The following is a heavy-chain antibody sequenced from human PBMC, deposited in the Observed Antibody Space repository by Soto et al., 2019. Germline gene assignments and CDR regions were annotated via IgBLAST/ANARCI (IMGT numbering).Heavy chain of an antibody. V-gene: IGHV4-38-2*02. CDR3: ATLTPPFDY. CDR1: GYSINSGYY. J-gene: IGHJ4*02. CDR2: IYHSGTT. Sequence: SETLSLTCTVSGYSINSGYYWGWIRQSPGKGLEWIGTIYHSGTTYYNPSLKSRVTISLDTSKNQFSLKLNSVTAADTAVYYCATLTPPFDYWGQGTLVTVSS. D-gene: IGHD3-9*01.